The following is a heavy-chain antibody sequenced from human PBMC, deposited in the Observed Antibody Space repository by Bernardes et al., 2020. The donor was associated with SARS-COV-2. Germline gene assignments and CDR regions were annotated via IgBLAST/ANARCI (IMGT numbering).Heavy chain of an antibody. V-gene: IGHV3-23*01. CDR3: ATELQYDNLY. Sequence: GGSLRLSCATSGFDFSNSDMAWVRQVPEKGLEWVSTISAIRNTHYSDPVKGRFTISRDDTNNALYLHMNRLRAEDTATYYCATELQYDNLYWGQGALVTVSS. CDR1: GFDFSNSD. J-gene: IGHJ4*02. D-gene: IGHD3-22*01. CDR2: ISAIRNT.